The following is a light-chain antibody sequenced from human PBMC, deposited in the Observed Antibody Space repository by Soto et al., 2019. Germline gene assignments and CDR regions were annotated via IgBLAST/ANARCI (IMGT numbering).Light chain of an antibody. V-gene: IGKV1-39*01. J-gene: IGKJ4*01. CDR2: AAS. CDR3: QQANSFPLT. CDR1: QSISSY. Sequence: DIQMTQSPSSMSASVGDRVTITCRASQSISSYFNWYQQKPGKAPKLLIYAASSLQSGVPSRFSGSGSGTEFTLTISSLQPDDFATYYCQQANSFPLTFGGGTKVDIK.